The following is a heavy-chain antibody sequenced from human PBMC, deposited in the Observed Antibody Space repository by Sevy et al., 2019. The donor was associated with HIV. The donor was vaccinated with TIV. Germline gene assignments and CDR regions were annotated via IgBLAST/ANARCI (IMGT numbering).Heavy chain of an antibody. CDR2: MIPSVGIA. CDR1: GGTLNNYG. J-gene: IGHJ4*02. D-gene: IGHD2-21*02. CDR3: ASVRPCGGDCYFFDT. Sequence: ASVKVSCKASGGTLNNYGMNWVRQAPGQGVEWMGGMIPSVGIASYAQRIKGRAAISADTSTSTLYLEVGRLRSDDTAVYFCASVRPCGGDCYFFDTWGQGTLVTVSS. V-gene: IGHV1-69*10.